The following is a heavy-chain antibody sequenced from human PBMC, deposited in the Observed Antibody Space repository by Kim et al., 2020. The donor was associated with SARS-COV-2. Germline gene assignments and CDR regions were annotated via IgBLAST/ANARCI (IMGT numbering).Heavy chain of an antibody. CDR3: AGGYDY. CDR2: WYDGSTK. Sequence: WYDGSTKYYAAPLKGRFTISRDNSKNTLYLQMNSLRAEDTAVYYCAGGYDYWGQGTLVTVSS. J-gene: IGHJ4*02. D-gene: IGHD3-22*01. V-gene: IGHV3-33*01.